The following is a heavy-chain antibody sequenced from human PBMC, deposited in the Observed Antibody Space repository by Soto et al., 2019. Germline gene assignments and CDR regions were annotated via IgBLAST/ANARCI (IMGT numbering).Heavy chain of an antibody. CDR1: GFSFSDFG. D-gene: IGHD4-17*01. Sequence: QVQLVESGGGVVQPGRSLRLSCAPSGFSFSDFGMHWVRQAPGKGLEWVAAISHDGSNQYYGDSVKGRFSISRDHSNKRPYQKMNNLKVEDSAIYFCATETRSPAVTATRVNGMAVWGQGTSVTVSS. V-gene: IGHV3-30*03. CDR2: ISHDGSNQ. CDR3: ATETRSPAVTATRVNGMAV. J-gene: IGHJ6*02.